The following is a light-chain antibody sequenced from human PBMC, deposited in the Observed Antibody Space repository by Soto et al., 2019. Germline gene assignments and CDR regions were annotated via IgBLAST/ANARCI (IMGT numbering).Light chain of an antibody. CDR1: QSVSSTY. CDR3: QQYRNWPRT. J-gene: IGKJ1*01. V-gene: IGKV3D-20*02. CDR2: DVS. Sequence: EIVLTQSPGTLSLSPGERATLSCRASQSVSSTYLAWYQQKRGQGPRLVIYDVSRRATGIPDRFSGSGSGTDFTLTISRLEPEDFAVYYCQQYRNWPRTFGQGTKVDI.